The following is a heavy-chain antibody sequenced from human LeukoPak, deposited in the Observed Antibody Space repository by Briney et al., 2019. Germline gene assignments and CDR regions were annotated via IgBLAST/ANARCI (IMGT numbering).Heavy chain of an antibody. V-gene: IGHV3-23*01. CDR3: AKDLGSGPYYFDY. CDR2: ISPSGGSDT. Sequence: GGSLRLSCAGSGFTFDIYAMSWVRQPPGKGLEWVSAISPSGGSDTHYADSVKGRFTISRDNSKNTLYLQMNSLRAEDTAVYYCAKDLGSGPYYFDYWGQGTLVTVSS. J-gene: IGHJ4*02. D-gene: IGHD3-10*01. CDR1: GFTFDIYA.